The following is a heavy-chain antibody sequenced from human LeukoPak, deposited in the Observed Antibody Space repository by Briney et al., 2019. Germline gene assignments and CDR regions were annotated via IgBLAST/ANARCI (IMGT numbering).Heavy chain of an antibody. Sequence: AWVMVSCKASCYTITSYEYSRGLRPPGERVEEMGWVSAYSGNTYYAQNLQGRVTIATDISTSTAYMKLKSLRSDDTAVYYCARSTMVRGAHYWFDPWGQGTLVTVSS. CDR1: CYTITSYE. D-gene: IGHD3-10*01. J-gene: IGHJ5*02. CDR2: VSAYSGNT. CDR3: ARSTMVRGAHYWFDP. V-gene: IGHV1-18*01.